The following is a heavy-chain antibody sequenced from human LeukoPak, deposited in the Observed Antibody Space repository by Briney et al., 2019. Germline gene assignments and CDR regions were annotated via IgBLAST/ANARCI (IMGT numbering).Heavy chain of an antibody. Sequence: GGSLRLSCAASGFTFKTSGMNWVRQAPGKGLEWVSSISSISSYIYYAASVKGRFTISRDNAKNSLYLQMNSLRAEDTAVYYCTRDVSCGMDVWGQGTTVTVS. CDR3: TRDVSCGMDV. D-gene: IGHD2-15*01. J-gene: IGHJ6*02. CDR1: GFTFKTSG. V-gene: IGHV3-21*01. CDR2: ISSISSYI.